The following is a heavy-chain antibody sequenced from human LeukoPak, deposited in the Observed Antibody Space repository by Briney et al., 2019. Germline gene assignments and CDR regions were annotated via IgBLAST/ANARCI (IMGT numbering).Heavy chain of an antibody. CDR2: LSSTSSTI. V-gene: IGHV3-48*03. Sequence: PGGSLRLSCAASGFTFSSYEMNWVRQAPGKGLEWLSYLSSTSSTIFYADSVKGRFTISRDNAKNSLYLQMNSLRDEDTAVYYCAKGRYSGHDMFYFDFWGQGTLVTVSS. CDR1: GFTFSSYE. D-gene: IGHD5-12*01. J-gene: IGHJ4*02. CDR3: AKGRYSGHDMFYFDF.